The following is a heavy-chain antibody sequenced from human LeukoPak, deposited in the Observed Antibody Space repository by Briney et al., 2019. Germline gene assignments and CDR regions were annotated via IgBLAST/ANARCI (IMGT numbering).Heavy chain of an antibody. CDR1: GYTFTGHY. CDR2: INPNSGGT. D-gene: IGHD5-12*01. Sequence: GASVKVSCKAPGYTFTGHYMHWVRQAPGQGLEWMGWINPNSGGTNYAQKFQGRVTMTRDTSISTAYMELSRLRSDDTAVYYCARVLYSGYDPQFDYWGQGTLVTVSS. V-gene: IGHV1-2*02. CDR3: ARVLYSGYDPQFDY. J-gene: IGHJ4*02.